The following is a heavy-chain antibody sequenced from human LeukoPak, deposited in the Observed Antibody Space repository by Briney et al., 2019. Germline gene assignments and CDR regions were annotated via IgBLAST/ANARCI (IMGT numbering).Heavy chain of an antibody. J-gene: IGHJ4*02. CDR3: AREDGSGSYYSDY. V-gene: IGHV1-69*01. Sequence: SVKVSSKASGGTFSSYAISWVRQAPGQGLEWMGGIIPIFGTANYAQKFQGRVTITADESTSTAYMELSSLRSEDTAVYYCAREDGSGSYYSDYWGQGTLVTVSS. CDR1: GGTFSSYA. CDR2: IIPIFGTA. D-gene: IGHD3-10*01.